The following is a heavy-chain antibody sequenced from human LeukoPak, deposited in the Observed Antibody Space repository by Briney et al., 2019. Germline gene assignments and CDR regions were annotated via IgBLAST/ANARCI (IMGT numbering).Heavy chain of an antibody. V-gene: IGHV3-7*03. CDR1: GFTFSSKW. D-gene: IGHD1-1*01. J-gene: IGHJ4*02. CDR3: AKAPGTATAARYFEY. CDR2: IKYDGSEK. Sequence: GGSLRLSCAASGFTFSSKWMSWVRQAPGKGLEWVANIKYDGSEKYYVDSVKGRFTISSDNSKNTLYLQMNSLRAEDTAVYHCAKAPGTATAARYFEYWGQGTLVTVSS.